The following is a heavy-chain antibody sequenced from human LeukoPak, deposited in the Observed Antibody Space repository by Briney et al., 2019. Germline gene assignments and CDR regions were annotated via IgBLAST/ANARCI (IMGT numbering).Heavy chain of an antibody. J-gene: IGHJ4*02. CDR1: GFTFSSYT. CDR3: ARDRDILTGYAFDY. D-gene: IGHD3-9*01. Sequence: GGSLRLSCAASGFTFSSYTMNWVRQAPGKGLEWVSSISSSSTYIYYADSLKGRFTISRDNAKNSLYLQMNSLRAEDTAVYYCARDRDILTGYAFDYWGQGTLVTVSS. CDR2: ISSSSTYI. V-gene: IGHV3-21*01.